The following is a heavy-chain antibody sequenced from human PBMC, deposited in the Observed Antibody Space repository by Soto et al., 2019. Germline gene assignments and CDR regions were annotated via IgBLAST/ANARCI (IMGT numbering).Heavy chain of an antibody. CDR2: SYYTRST. CDR1: GGSVSTRDSY. Sequence: SETLSLTCVVSGGSVSTRDSYWGWVRQAPGKGLEFIGSSYYTRSTYYNPSLESRVTVSVDTSENHFSLKLTSVTAADTAVYYCVKQGYYGSGTYYIPDYWGPGILVTVSS. D-gene: IGHD3-10*01. J-gene: IGHJ4*02. V-gene: IGHV4-39*01. CDR3: VKQGYYGSGTYYIPDY.